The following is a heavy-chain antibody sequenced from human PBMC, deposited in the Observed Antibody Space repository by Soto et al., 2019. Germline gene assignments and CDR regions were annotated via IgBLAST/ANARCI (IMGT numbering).Heavy chain of an antibody. CDR3: AREVAGIQLHYYGMDV. CDR2: INPNSGGT. V-gene: IGHV1-2*02. Sequence: ASVKVSCKASGYSFIGYYMHWVRQAPGQGLEWMGWINPNSGGTNYAQKFQGRVTMTRDTSISTAYMELSRLRSDDTAVYYCAREVAGIQLHYYGMDVWGQGTTVTVSS. D-gene: IGHD6-19*01. J-gene: IGHJ6*02. CDR1: GYSFIGYY.